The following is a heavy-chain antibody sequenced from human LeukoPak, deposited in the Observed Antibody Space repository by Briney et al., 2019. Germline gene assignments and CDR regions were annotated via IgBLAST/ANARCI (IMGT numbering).Heavy chain of an antibody. CDR1: GFTFSNYW. D-gene: IGHD2/OR15-2a*01. V-gene: IGHV3-7*01. CDR2: INQDGSET. Sequence: GGSLRLSCAASGFTFSNYWMHWVRQAPEEGLEWVANINQDGSETYDVDSAKGRFTISRDNAKNSLYLQMNSLRAEDTAVYYCARTSGLSWTQYYFDYWGQGTLVTVSS. J-gene: IGHJ4*02. CDR3: ARTSGLSWTQYYFDY.